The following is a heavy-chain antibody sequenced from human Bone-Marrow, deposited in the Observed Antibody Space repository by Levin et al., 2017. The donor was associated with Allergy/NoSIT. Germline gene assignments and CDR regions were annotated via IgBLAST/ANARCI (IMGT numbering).Heavy chain of an antibody. CDR3: AGRPAAHVAAPFDY. V-gene: IGHV3-23*01. CDR2: ISGSGSNT. D-gene: IGHD6-6*01. J-gene: IGHJ4*02. CDR1: GITFSNYA. Sequence: GESLKISCEASGITFSNYAMSWVRQAPGKGLECVSAISGSGSNTYYADSVKGRFTISRDNSKKTVFLQMNSLRVEDSAIYYCAGRPAAHVAAPFDYWRQGTLVPVSS.